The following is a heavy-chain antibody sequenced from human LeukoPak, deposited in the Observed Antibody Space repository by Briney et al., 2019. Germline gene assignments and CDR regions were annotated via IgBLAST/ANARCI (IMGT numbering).Heavy chain of an antibody. CDR1: GGTFSSYA. CDR2: IIPIFGIA. V-gene: IGHV1-69*04. Sequence: GASVTVSCKASGGTFSSYAITWVRQAPGQGLEWMGRIIPIFGIANYAQKFQGRVTITADKSTSTAYMELSSLRCEDTAVYYCARYYYDSSGFSQTFFDCWGQGTLVTVSS. J-gene: IGHJ4*02. CDR3: ARYYYDSSGFSQTFFDC. D-gene: IGHD3-22*01.